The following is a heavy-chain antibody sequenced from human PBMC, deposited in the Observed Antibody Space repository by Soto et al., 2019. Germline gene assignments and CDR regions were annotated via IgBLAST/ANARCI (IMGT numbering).Heavy chain of an antibody. CDR2: VYVGGQT. J-gene: IGHJ4*02. CDR3: AQLPRNSGYDFDY. CDR1: DYSTTSDSFY. V-gene: IGHV4-61*01. D-gene: IGHD5-12*01. Sequence: SETLSLTCIVSDYSTTSDSFYWSWIRQSPGKGLEWLGHVYVGGQTNYNPSLKGRITISLDTSRNQFSLGLTAMTAADTAVYYCAQLPRNSGYDFDYWAQGTLVTVSS.